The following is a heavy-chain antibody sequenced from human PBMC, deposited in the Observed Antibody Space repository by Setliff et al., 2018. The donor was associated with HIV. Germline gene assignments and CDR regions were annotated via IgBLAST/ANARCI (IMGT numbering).Heavy chain of an antibody. V-gene: IGHV4-59*11. Sequence: SETLSLTCNVSGVSMSSHYWSWIRQAPGQPPNKGLEWIGNIYYSGTTNSNPSLVSRVTISIDTSKSQFSLKLTSVTTADTAMYYCAGRGGYNYWYFDYWGQGALVTVSS. CDR2: IYYSGTT. D-gene: IGHD5-12*01. CDR3: AGRGGYNYWYFDY. CDR1: GVSMSSHY. J-gene: IGHJ4*02.